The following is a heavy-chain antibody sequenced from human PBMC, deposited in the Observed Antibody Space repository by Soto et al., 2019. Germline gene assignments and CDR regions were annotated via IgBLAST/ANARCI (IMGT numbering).Heavy chain of an antibody. Sequence: QVQLQESGPGLVKPSQTLSLTCTVSGGSISSGGYYWSWIRQHPGKGLEWIGYIYYSGSTYYNPSLKSRVTISVDTSKNQFSLKLSSVTAADTAVYYCARVVDIVATMSVYFDYWGQGTLVTVSS. CDR3: ARVVDIVATMSVYFDY. V-gene: IGHV4-31*03. CDR1: GGSISSGGYY. CDR2: IYYSGST. D-gene: IGHD5-12*01. J-gene: IGHJ4*02.